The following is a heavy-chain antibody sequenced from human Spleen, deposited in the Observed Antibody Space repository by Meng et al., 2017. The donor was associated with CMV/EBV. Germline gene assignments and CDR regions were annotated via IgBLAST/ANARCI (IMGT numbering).Heavy chain of an antibody. V-gene: IGHV4-30-4*01. J-gene: IGHJ4*02. D-gene: IGHD3-22*01. Sequence: VSGGSISSGDYYWSWIRQPPGKGLEWIGYICYSGITYYNPSLESRLSISIDTSKNQFSLRLTSVTAADTAVYYCARKYDSGGHCHIDYWGQGTLVTVSS. CDR1: GGSISSGDYY. CDR3: ARKYDSGGHCHIDY. CDR2: ICYSGIT.